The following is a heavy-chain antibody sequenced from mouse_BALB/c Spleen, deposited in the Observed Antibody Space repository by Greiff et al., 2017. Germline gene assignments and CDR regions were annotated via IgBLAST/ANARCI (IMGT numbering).Heavy chain of an antibody. D-gene: IGHD2-10*02. J-gene: IGHJ3*01. CDR1: GFTFSDYY. CDR2: ISDGGSYT. Sequence: EVMLVESGGGLVKPGGSLKLSCAASGFTFSDYYMYWVRQTPEKRLEWVATISDGGSYTYYPDSVKGRFTISRDNAKNNLYLQMSSLKSEDTAMYYCARDKYGNSWFAYWGQGTLVTVSA. V-gene: IGHV5-4*02. CDR3: ARDKYGNSWFAY.